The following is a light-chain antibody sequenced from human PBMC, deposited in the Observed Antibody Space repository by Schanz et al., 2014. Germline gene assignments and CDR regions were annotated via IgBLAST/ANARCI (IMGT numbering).Light chain of an antibody. CDR3: NSYTSSSTWV. J-gene: IGLJ3*02. V-gene: IGLV2-14*02. CDR2: EAN. CDR1: SSDVGSYGF. Sequence: QSALTQPASVSGSPGQSITISCTGTSSDVGSYGFVSWYQHYPGKAPKVIIYEANKRPSGVSNRFSASKSGYTASLTISGLQTEDEADYYCNSYTSSSTWVFGGGTKLTVL.